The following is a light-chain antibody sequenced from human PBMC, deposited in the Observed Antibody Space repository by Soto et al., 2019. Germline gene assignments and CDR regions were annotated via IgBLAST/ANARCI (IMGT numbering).Light chain of an antibody. CDR2: AAS. J-gene: IGKJ4*01. CDR3: QQYYSYTLT. V-gene: IGKV1-8*01. CDR1: QGISSY. Sequence: ASQGISSYLAWYQQKPGKAPKLLIYAASTLQSGVPSRFSGSGSGTDCTLTISCLQSEDVATYYCQQYYSYTLTFGGGTKVDIK.